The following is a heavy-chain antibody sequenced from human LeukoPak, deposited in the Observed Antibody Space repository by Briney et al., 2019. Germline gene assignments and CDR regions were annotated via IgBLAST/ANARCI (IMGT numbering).Heavy chain of an antibody. J-gene: IGHJ4*02. CDR1: GGVIRTYY. D-gene: IGHD2-15*01. CDR2: TYYTGST. Sequence: SETLSLTCTVSGGVIRTYYWSWIRQPPGKGLEYIGYTYYTGSTTYNPSLESRVTISVDTSKNQFSLQLTSVTAADTAVYHCARETYCSGGTCFFGPDYWGQGTLVTVSS. V-gene: IGHV4-59*12. CDR3: ARETYCSGGTCFFGPDY.